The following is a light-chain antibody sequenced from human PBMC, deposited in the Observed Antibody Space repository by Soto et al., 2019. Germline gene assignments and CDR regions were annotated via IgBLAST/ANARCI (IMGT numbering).Light chain of an antibody. CDR3: GSWDSDRRAGV. CDR2: DND. J-gene: IGLJ2*01. V-gene: IGLV1-51*01. CDR1: SSDIGSNL. Sequence: QSVLTQPPSTSAAPGQMVTIACSGGSSDIGSNLVYWYQKLPETAPKLLIYDNDRRPSGIPDRFSGSKSGTSATLVITGLQTGDEADYYCGSWDSDRRAGVFGGGTKLTVL.